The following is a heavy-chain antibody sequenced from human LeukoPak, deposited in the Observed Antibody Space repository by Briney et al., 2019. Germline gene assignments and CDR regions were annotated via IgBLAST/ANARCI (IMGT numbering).Heavy chain of an antibody. J-gene: IGHJ4*02. V-gene: IGHV3-30*18. CDR2: ISYDGSNK. D-gene: IGHD3-10*01. CDR3: AKDRSVRGVIMSSDY. CDR1: GFTFSSYG. Sequence: GGSLRLSCAASGFTFSSYGMHWVRQAPGKGLEWVAVISYDGSNKYYADSVKGRFTISRDNSKNTLYLQMNSLRAEDTAMYYCAKDRSVRGVIMSSDYWGQGTLVTVSS.